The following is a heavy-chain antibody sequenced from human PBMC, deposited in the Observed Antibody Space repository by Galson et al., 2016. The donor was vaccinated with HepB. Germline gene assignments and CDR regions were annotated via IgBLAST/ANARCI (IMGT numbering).Heavy chain of an antibody. CDR3: ARERAMIVVVDNAYYFDY. J-gene: IGHJ4*02. V-gene: IGHV4-61*01. D-gene: IGHD3-22*01. Sequence: SETLSLTCTVSGGSVSSGSYYWSWIRQPPGKGLEWIGYIYYSGSISYKSSLKSRVTMSIDMSKNQFSLKLTSVTAADTAVYFCARERAMIVVVDNAYYFDYWGRGILVTVSS. CDR2: IYYSGSI. CDR1: GGSVSSGSYY.